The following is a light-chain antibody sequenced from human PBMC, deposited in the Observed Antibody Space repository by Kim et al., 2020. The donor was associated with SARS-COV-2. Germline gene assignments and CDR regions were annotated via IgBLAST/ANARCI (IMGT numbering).Light chain of an antibody. Sequence: DIQMTQSPSTLSASVGDRVTITCRASQSVSDWLAWFQQKPGKAPKLLISETSTLQSGVPSRFSASGSGTEFTLTISSLQPDDFATYYCQQYNTFSLTFGVGTKVDIK. CDR2: ETS. CDR3: QQYNTFSLT. V-gene: IGKV1-5*01. J-gene: IGKJ4*01. CDR1: QSVSDW.